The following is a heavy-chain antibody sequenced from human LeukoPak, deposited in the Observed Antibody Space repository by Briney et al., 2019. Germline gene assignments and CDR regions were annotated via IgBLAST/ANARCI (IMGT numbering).Heavy chain of an antibody. CDR1: GFTFSDYY. CDR3: ARDRGAERWLQGWFDP. V-gene: IGHV3-11*05. CDR2: ISSSSSYT. D-gene: IGHD5-24*01. Sequence: AGGSLRLSCAASGFTFSDYYMSWIRQAPGKGLEWVSYISSSSSYTNYAGSVKGRFTISRDNAKNSLYLQMNSLRAEDTAVYYCARDRGAERWLQGWFDPWGQGTLVTVSS. J-gene: IGHJ5*02.